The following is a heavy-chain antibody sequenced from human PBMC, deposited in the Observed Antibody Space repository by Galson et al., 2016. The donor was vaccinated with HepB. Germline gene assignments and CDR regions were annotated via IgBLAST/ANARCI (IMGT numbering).Heavy chain of an antibody. Sequence: SVKVSCKASGGTFSNYAISWVRQAPGQGLEWMGGIIPIFHAASSAQKFQGRVSITADESTSTAYMELSSLRSEDTAVYYCARGAWVAGTQGGFDYWGQGTLVTVSS. CDR1: GGTFSNYA. J-gene: IGHJ4*02. D-gene: IGHD6-19*01. CDR2: IIPIFHAA. V-gene: IGHV1-69*13. CDR3: ARGAWVAGTQGGFDY.